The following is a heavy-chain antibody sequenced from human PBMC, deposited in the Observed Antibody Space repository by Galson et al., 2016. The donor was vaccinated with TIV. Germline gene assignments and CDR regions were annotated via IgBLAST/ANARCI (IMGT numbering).Heavy chain of an antibody. Sequence: SLRLSCAVSGFTFSRYAMSWVRQSPGKGLEWVASVNNGNNPYYADSVKGRFTASRDNSNNIFYLQMNALRAEDSALYYCAKDHPSSGWPAFDYWGQGTLVSVSS. D-gene: IGHD6-25*01. CDR3: AKDHPSSGWPAFDY. CDR2: VNNGNNP. CDR1: GFTFSRYA. J-gene: IGHJ4*02. V-gene: IGHV3-23*05.